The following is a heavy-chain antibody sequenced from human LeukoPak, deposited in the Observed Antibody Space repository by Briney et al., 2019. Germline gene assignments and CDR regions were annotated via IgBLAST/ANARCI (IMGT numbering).Heavy chain of an antibody. CDR1: GFRFSTYG. CDR3: AKDPYSHSPRTFDY. J-gene: IGHJ4*02. V-gene: IGHV3-30*02. Sequence: GGSLRLSCAASGFRFSTYGMHWVRQAPGKGLEWVSWIRHDGSDKYYTDFVKGRFTISRDNSKNTLYLQMNSLRAEDTAVYYCAKDPYSHSPRTFDYWGQGIPVTVSS. D-gene: IGHD4-11*01. CDR2: IRHDGSDK.